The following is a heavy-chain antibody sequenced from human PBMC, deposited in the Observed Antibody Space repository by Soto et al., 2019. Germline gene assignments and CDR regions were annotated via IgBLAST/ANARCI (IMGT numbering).Heavy chain of an antibody. CDR1: GGSISSDNW. CDR2: VYRSGST. J-gene: IGHJ5*02. D-gene: IGHD4-17*01. V-gene: IGHV4-4*02. Sequence: QVQLQESGPGLVKPSGTLSLTCAVSGGSISSDNWWNWVRQPPGQGLEWIGEVYRSGSTNYDPSLKGRVTISIDMSKNQCSLTLTSVTAADTAMYYCARNGVYSLGSWGQGTLVTVSS. CDR3: ARNGVYSLGS.